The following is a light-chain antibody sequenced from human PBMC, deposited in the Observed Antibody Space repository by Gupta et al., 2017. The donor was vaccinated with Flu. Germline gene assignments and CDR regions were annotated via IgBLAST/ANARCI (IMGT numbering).Light chain of an antibody. Sequence: QTVVTQEPSFSVSPVGTITLTCGLSSGSVSTHYYPSWYQQTPGQAPRTLIYSTNTRSSGVPDRFSGSILGNKAALTITGAQADDESTYYCSLYMGRGIWVFGGGTKLTVL. CDR3: SLYMGRGIWV. CDR2: STN. V-gene: IGLV8-61*01. J-gene: IGLJ3*02. CDR1: SGSVSTHYY.